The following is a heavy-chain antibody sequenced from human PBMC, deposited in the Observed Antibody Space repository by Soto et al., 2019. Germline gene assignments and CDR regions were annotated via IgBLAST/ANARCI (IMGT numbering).Heavy chain of an antibody. D-gene: IGHD3-16*02. CDR2: ISAYNGNT. Sequence: QVQLVPSGAEVKKPGASVKVSCKASGYTFTSYGISWVRQAPGQGLEWMGWISAYNGNTNYAQKLQGRVTMTTDTSTSTACMELRSLRSDDTAVYYCARLMPYYDYVWGSYQAGTLDYWGQGTQVTVSS. CDR1: GYTFTSYG. J-gene: IGHJ4*02. CDR3: ARLMPYYDYVWGSYQAGTLDY. V-gene: IGHV1-18*01.